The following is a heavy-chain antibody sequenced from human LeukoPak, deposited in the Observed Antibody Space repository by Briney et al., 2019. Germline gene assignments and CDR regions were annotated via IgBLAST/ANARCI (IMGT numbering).Heavy chain of an antibody. CDR2: IRYDGSNK. V-gene: IGHV3-30*02. CDR1: GFTFSSYG. J-gene: IGHJ4*02. CDR3: ASIIRYYYDSSGFPSG. Sequence: GGSLRLSCAASGFTFSSYGMHWVRQAPGKGLEWVAFIRYDGSNKYYADSVKGRFTISRDNSKNTLYVQMNSLRAEDTAVYYCASIIRYYYDSSGFPSGWGQGTLVTVSS. D-gene: IGHD3-22*01.